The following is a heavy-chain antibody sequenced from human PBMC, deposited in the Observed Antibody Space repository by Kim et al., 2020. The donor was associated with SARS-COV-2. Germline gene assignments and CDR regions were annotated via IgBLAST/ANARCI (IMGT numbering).Heavy chain of an antibody. D-gene: IGHD4-17*01. J-gene: IGHJ4*02. Sequence: YNADSVKGRFTISRDNAKNSLYLQMNSLGAEDTAVYYCARDYFGDYANDYWGQGTLVTVSS. CDR3: ARDYFGDYANDY. V-gene: IGHV3-21*01.